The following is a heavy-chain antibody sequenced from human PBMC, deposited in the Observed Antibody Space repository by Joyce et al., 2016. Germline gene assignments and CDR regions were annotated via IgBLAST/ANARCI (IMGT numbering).Heavy chain of an antibody. CDR1: GGSFGAQT. Sequence: QVHLVQSGAEVKMPGSSVKVSCTASGGSFGAQTFNWVRKTPGQGLEWMGGIIPVVVTPHYAQKFQGTVSITADTGTSTVFMEVRSLTSDDTAMYYCASGVAGYCSSSTCPRPLDVWGQGTMVIVS. D-gene: IGHD2-2*01. CDR2: IIPVVVTP. CDR3: ASGVAGYCSSSTCPRPLDV. V-gene: IGHV1-69*14. J-gene: IGHJ3*01.